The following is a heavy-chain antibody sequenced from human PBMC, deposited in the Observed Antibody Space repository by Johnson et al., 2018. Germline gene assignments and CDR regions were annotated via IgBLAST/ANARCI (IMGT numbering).Heavy chain of an antibody. J-gene: IGHJ6*03. CDR2: INHSGST. Sequence: QVQLQQWGAGLLTPSETLSLTCAVYGGSFSGYYWSWIRQSPGKGLEWIGEINHSGSTKYNPSLKSRVTIAIDMSKNHFSLELSSGTAADTVVYYCARAKMGDSTDIWGFYYMDVWGTGTTVTISS. D-gene: IGHD3-16*01. CDR1: GGSFSGYY. CDR3: ARAKMGDSTDIWGFYYMDV. V-gene: IGHV4-34*01.